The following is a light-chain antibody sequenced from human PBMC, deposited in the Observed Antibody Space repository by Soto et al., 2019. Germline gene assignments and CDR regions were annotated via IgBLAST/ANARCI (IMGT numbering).Light chain of an antibody. CDR1: QSVSSSY. V-gene: IGKV3D-20*02. CDR2: GAS. Sequence: EIVLTQSPGTLSLSPGERATLSCRASQSVSSSYLAWYPPTPGQAPRLLRYGASSRATGIPDRFSGGGSGTDFTLTIDNLEPEDFAIYDGQQRSNWHPITFGQGTRLEIK. CDR3: QQRSNWHPIT. J-gene: IGKJ5*01.